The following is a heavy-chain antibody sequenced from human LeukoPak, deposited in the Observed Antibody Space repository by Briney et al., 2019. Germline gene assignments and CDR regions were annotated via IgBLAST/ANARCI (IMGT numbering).Heavy chain of an antibody. CDR2: INPNSDGT. J-gene: IGHJ4*02. D-gene: IGHD3-22*01. CDR1: TYTFTVYY. V-gene: IGHV1-2*02. Sequence: ASVKVSCKTSTYTFTVYYIHWVRQAPGQGLEWMGWINPNSDGTNYAQKFQGRVTMTRDTSIRTAYMELSSLRSDDTAVYYCARGNRGGDSGYSPLDYWDQGTLVTVSS. CDR3: ARGNRGGDSGYSPLDY.